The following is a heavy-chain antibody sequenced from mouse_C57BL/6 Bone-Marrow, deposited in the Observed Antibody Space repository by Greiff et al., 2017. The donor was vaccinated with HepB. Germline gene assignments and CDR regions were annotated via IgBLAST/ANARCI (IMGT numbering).Heavy chain of an antibody. CDR2: INPNNGGT. V-gene: IGHV1-26*01. CDR3: ARETGYFDV. CDR1: GYTFTDYY. Sequence: EVQLQQSGPELVKPGASVKISCKASGYTFTDYYMNWVKQSHGKSLEWIGDINPNNGGTSYNQKFKGKATLTVDKSSSTAYMELRSLTSEDSAVYYCARETGYFDVWGTGTTVTVSS. J-gene: IGHJ1*03.